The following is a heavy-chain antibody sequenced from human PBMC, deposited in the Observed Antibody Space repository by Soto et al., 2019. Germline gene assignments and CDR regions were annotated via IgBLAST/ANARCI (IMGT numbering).Heavy chain of an antibody. D-gene: IGHD3-22*01. CDR1: GGSIGTGVYY. Sequence: SETLSLTCTVSGGSIGTGVYYWDWIRQHPGKGPEWIGYIHYSGNTYYNPSLKSRLTISLDTSKNQFSLHLSSVTAADTAVYYCATNHDDISGRTPLLFDSWGQGTLVTVSS. J-gene: IGHJ4*02. CDR3: ATNHDDISGRTPLLFDS. V-gene: IGHV4-31*03. CDR2: IHYSGNT.